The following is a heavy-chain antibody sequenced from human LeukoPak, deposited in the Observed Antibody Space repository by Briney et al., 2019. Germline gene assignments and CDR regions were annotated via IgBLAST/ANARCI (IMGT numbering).Heavy chain of an antibody. Sequence: PSETLSLTCTVSGGSISSYYWSWIRQPPGKGLEWIGYIYYSGSTNYNPSLKSRVTISVDTSKNQFSLKLSSVTAADTAVYYCARDIYCSGGSCTWFDPWGQGTLSPSPQ. CDR1: GGSISSYY. CDR3: ARDIYCSGGSCTWFDP. D-gene: IGHD2-15*01. CDR2: IYYSGST. J-gene: IGHJ5*02. V-gene: IGHV4-59*01.